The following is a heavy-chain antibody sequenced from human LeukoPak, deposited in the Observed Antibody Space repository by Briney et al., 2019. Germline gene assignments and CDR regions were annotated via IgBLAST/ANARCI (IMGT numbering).Heavy chain of an antibody. Sequence: GGSLRLSCAASGFTFSSYGMHWVRQAPGKGLEWVAFIRYDGRKKYYADSVKGRVTISRDNSKITLYLQMNSLRAEDAAVYYCAKELRYYDSSGYYDDYWGQGPLVTVSS. CDR1: GFTFSSYG. V-gene: IGHV3-30*02. D-gene: IGHD3-22*01. CDR2: IRYDGRKK. CDR3: AKELRYYDSSGYYDDY. J-gene: IGHJ4*02.